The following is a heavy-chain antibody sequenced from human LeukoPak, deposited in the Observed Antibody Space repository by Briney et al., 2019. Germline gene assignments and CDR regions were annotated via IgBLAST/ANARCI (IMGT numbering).Heavy chain of an antibody. CDR1: GFTFSSYA. D-gene: IGHD1-26*01. Sequence: PGGSLRLSCAASGFTFSSYAMHWVRQAPGKGLEYVSAISSNGGSTYYANSVKGRFTISRDNSKNTLYLQMGSLRAEDMAVYYCASGVGANSDAFDIWGLGTMVTVSS. V-gene: IGHV3-64*01. CDR3: ASGVGANSDAFDI. CDR2: ISSNGGST. J-gene: IGHJ3*02.